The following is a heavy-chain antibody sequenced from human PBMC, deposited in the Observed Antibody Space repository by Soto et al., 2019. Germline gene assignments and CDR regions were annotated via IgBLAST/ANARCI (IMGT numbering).Heavy chain of an antibody. CDR2: INHSGST. J-gene: IGHJ6*02. CDR3: ARGEERSGAAGRTYYGMDV. Sequence: SETLSLTCAVYGGSFSGYYWSWIRQPPGKGLEWIGEINHSGSTNYNPSLKSRVTISVDTSKNQFSLKLSSVTAADTAVYYCARGEERSGAAGRTYYGMDVWGQGTTVTVSS. V-gene: IGHV4-34*01. CDR1: GGSFSGYY. D-gene: IGHD6-13*01.